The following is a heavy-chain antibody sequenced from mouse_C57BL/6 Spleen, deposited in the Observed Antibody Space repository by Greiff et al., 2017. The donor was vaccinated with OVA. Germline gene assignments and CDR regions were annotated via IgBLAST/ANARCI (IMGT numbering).Heavy chain of an antibody. D-gene: IGHD2-4*01. J-gene: IGHJ4*01. V-gene: IGHV5-12*01. CDR3: ARGGIYEDYFYAMDY. CDR2: ISNGGGST. CDR1: GFTFSDYY. Sequence: EVMLVESGGGLVQPGGSLKLSCAASGFTFSDYYMYWVRQTPEKRLEWVAYISNGGGSTYYPDTVKGRFTISRDNAKNTLYLQMSRLKSEDTAMYYCARGGIYEDYFYAMDYWGQGTSVTVSS.